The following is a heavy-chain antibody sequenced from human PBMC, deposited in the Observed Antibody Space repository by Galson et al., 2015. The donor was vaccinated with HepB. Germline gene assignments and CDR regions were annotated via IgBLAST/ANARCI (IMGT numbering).Heavy chain of an antibody. CDR1: GYTFTSYY. D-gene: IGHD3-3*01. CDR2: INPSGGST. CDR3: ARVRYDFWSGHLGMDV. J-gene: IGHJ6*02. V-gene: IGHV1-46*01. Sequence: SVKVSCKASGYTFTSYYMRWVRQAPGQGLEWMGIINPSGGSTSYAQKFQGRVTITADKSTSTAYMELSSLRSEDTAVYYCARVRYDFWSGHLGMDVWGQGTTVAVS.